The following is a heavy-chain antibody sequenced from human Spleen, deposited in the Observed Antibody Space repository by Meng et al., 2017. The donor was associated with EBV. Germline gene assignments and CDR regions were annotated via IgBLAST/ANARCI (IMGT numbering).Heavy chain of an antibody. CDR1: GASTSNSNW. Sequence: VRLHQSGPGLVKPSGPPSLTRAVYGASTSNSNWWNWVRQPPGKGLEWIGETHHGGNTNYNTSPQSRVIISVDKSKRQFSLQLTSVTAADTALYYCASHLLTPGTRGFDHWGPGILVTVSS. J-gene: IGHJ4*02. CDR2: THHGGNT. V-gene: IGHV4-4*02. D-gene: IGHD6-13*01. CDR3: ASHLLTPGTRGFDH.